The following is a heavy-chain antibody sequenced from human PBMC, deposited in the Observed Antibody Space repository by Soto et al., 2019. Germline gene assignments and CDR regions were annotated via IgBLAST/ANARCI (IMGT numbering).Heavy chain of an antibody. V-gene: IGHV3-49*03. Sequence: GGSLRLSCTASGFTFGDYAMSWFRQAPGKGLEWVGFIRSKAYGGTTEYAASVKGRFTISRDDSKSIAYLQMNSLKTEDTAVYYCTRDLYCSGGSCYPSLLAFDYWGQGTLVTVS. CDR1: GFTFGDYA. CDR2: IRSKAYGGTT. J-gene: IGHJ4*02. CDR3: TRDLYCSGGSCYPSLLAFDY. D-gene: IGHD2-15*01.